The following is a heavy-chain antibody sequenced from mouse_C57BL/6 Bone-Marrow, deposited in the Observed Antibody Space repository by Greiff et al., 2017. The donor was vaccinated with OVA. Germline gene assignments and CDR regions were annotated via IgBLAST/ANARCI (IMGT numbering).Heavy chain of an antibody. Sequence: VQLQQPGAELVMPGASVKLSCKASGYTFTSYWMHWVKQRPGQGLEWIGEIDPSDSYTNYNQKFKGKSTLTVDKSSSTAYMQLSSLTSEDSAVYYCAREGVVCWDFDVWGTGTTVTVSS. D-gene: IGHD1-1*01. CDR1: GYTFTSYW. V-gene: IGHV1-69*01. J-gene: IGHJ1*03. CDR3: AREGVVCWDFDV. CDR2: IDPSDSYT.